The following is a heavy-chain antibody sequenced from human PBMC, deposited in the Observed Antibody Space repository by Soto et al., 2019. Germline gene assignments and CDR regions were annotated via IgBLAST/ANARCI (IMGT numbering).Heavy chain of an antibody. V-gene: IGHV5-51*01. CDR1: GYSFTSYW. CDR2: IYPGDSDT. J-gene: IGHJ4*02. CDR3: ARLWGVDTAMAHGPFDY. D-gene: IGHD5-18*01. Sequence: GESLKISCKGSGYSFTSYWIGWVRQMPGKGLEWMGIIYPGDSDTRYSPSFQGQVTISADKSISTAYLQWSSLKASDTAMYYCARLWGVDTAMAHGPFDYWGQGTLVTVSS.